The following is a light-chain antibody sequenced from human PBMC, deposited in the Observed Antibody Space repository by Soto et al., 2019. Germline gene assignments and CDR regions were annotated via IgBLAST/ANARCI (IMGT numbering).Light chain of an antibody. V-gene: IGKV3-15*01. CDR3: QQYSNWPPWT. Sequence: EVVMSQSPATLSVSPGDKVSLSCRANQTISNTLAWYQQKPGQAPRLLIYAASTRATGVSARFSGSGSGTEFTLTISSLQSEDFAIYYCQQYSNWPPWTFGPGTKVDIK. CDR2: AAS. J-gene: IGKJ1*01. CDR1: QTISNT.